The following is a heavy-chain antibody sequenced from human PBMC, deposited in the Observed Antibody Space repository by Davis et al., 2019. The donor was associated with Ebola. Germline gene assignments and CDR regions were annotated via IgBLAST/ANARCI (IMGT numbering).Heavy chain of an antibody. CDR2: ISYDGSNK. V-gene: IGHV3-30-3*01. D-gene: IGHD1-26*01. Sequence: GESLKISCAASGFTFSSYAMHWVRQAPGKGLEWVAVISYDGSNKYYADSVKGRFTISRDNSKNTLYLQMNSLRAEDTAVYYCAKDVGDYWGQGTLVTVSS. CDR1: GFTFSSYA. CDR3: AKDVGDY. J-gene: IGHJ4*02.